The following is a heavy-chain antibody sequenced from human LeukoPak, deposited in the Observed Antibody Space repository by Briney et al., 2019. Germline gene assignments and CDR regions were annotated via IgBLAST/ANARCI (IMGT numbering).Heavy chain of an antibody. V-gene: IGHV3-15*05. Sequence: PGGSLRLSCAASGFGFSDAWMSWVRQAPGKGLEWVGRIKRKTHGGTTQYGAPVKCRFAISRDDSQNTLYLQMNSLTTEDTGVYFCTTEVVVTSYFDFWGHGALVTVSS. CDR2: IKRKTHGGTT. CDR3: TTEVVVTSYFDF. D-gene: IGHD2-21*02. CDR1: GFGFSDAW. J-gene: IGHJ4*01.